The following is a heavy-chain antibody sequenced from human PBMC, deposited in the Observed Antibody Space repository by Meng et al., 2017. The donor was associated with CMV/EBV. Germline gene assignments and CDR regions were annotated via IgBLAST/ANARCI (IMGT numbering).Heavy chain of an antibody. J-gene: IGHJ4*02. Sequence: SDTLSLTCAVYGGSFSGYYWSWIRQPPGKGLEWIGEINHSGSTNYNPSLKSRVTISVDTSKNQFSLKLSSVTAADTAVYYCARVPTVTTTAYFDYWGQGTLVTVSS. D-gene: IGHD4-17*01. CDR1: GGSFSGYY. V-gene: IGHV4-34*01. CDR3: ARVPTVTTTAYFDY. CDR2: INHSGST.